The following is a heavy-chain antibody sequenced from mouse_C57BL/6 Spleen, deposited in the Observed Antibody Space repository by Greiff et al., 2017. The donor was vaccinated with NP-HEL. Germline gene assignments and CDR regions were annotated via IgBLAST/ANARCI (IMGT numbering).Heavy chain of an antibody. D-gene: IGHD2-4*01. Sequence: DVKLVESEGGLVQPGSSMKLSCTASGFTFSDYYMAWVRQVPEKGLEWVANINYDGSSTYYLDSLKSRFIISRANAKNILYLQMSSLKSEDTATDYCARDGGYDYDEGYFDVWGTGTTVTVSS. CDR1: GFTFSDYY. CDR3: ARDGGYDYDEGYFDV. CDR2: INYDGSST. V-gene: IGHV5-16*01. J-gene: IGHJ1*03.